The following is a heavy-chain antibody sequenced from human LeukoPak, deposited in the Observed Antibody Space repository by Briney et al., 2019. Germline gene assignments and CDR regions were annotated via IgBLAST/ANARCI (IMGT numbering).Heavy chain of an antibody. CDR1: GGSISSYY. CDR3: ARDIYGYSDY. Sequence: SETLSLTCTVSGGSISSYYWSWIRQPPGKGLEWIANMYYSGSTNYNPSLKSRVTISVNTSKNQFSLRLSSVTAADTAVYYCARDIYGYSDYWGQGTLVTVSS. V-gene: IGHV4-59*01. D-gene: IGHD5-18*01. J-gene: IGHJ4*02. CDR2: MYYSGST.